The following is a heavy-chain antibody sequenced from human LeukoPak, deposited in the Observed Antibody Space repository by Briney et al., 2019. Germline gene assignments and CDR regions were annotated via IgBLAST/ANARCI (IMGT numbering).Heavy chain of an antibody. Sequence: PGGSLRLSCAASGFTFSLYTMHWVRQAPGKALEWVAVISYDGSDKYYADSVKGRFTISRDNSKNTLFLQMNSLRAEDTAVYFCARDVGGGDTFDYWGQGTLVTVSS. D-gene: IGHD2-21*02. CDR2: ISYDGSDK. CDR1: GFTFSLYT. CDR3: ARDVGGGDTFDY. V-gene: IGHV3-30*04. J-gene: IGHJ4*02.